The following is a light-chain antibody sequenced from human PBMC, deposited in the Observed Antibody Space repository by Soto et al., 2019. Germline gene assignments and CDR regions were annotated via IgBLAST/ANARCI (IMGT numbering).Light chain of an antibody. V-gene: IGLV2-14*03. CDR2: DVT. Sequence: ALTQPASVSGSPGQSITISCTGTSSDVGGYNYVSWYQHHPGKAPKLIIYDVTNRPSGVSNPFSGSKSGNTASLTISGLQPEDEADYYCSSYTTSNTRQIVFGTGTKVTVL. CDR3: SSYTTSNTRQIV. J-gene: IGLJ1*01. CDR1: SSDVGGYNY.